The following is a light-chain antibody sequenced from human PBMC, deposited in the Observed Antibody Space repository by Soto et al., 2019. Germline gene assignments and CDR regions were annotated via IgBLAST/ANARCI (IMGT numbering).Light chain of an antibody. V-gene: IGLV2-14*03. CDR2: DVT. Sequence: ALTQPASVSGSPGQSITISCTGTSSDVGGYNYVSWYQHHPGKAPKLIIYDVTNRPSGVSNPFSGSKSGNTASLTISGLQPEDEADYYCSSYTTSNTRQIVFGTGTKVTVL. CDR3: SSYTTSNTRQIV. J-gene: IGLJ1*01. CDR1: SSDVGGYNY.